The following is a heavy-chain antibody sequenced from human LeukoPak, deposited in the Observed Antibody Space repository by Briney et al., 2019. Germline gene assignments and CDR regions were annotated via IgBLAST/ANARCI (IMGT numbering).Heavy chain of an antibody. CDR3: AKSSSGWFWGAFDI. Sequence: GGSLRLSCAASGFTFSSYAMSWVRQAPGKGLEWVSAISGSGGNTYYADSVKARFTISRDNSKSTLYLQMNSLRADDTAVYYCAKSSSGWFWGAFDIWGQGTMVTVSS. CDR1: GFTFSSYA. D-gene: IGHD6-19*01. J-gene: IGHJ3*02. CDR2: ISGSGGNT. V-gene: IGHV3-23*01.